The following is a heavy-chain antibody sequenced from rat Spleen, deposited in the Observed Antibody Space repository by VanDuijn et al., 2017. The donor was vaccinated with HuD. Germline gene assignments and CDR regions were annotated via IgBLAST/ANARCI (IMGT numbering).Heavy chain of an antibody. D-gene: IGHD1-8*01. V-gene: IGHV5-29*01. CDR2: ISYDGSST. J-gene: IGHJ1*01. CDR3: ARQGTTVARYYWYFDF. CDR1: GFTFSNYY. Sequence: EVQLVESGGDLVQPGRSLKLSCAASGFTFSNYYMAWVRQAPTKGLEWVATISYDGSSTYYRDSVKGRFTISRDNAKSTLYLQMDSLRSEDTATYYCARQGTTVARYYWYFDFWGLGTMVTVSS.